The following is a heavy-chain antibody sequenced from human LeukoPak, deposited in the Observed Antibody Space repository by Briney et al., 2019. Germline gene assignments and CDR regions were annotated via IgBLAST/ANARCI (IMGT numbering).Heavy chain of an antibody. CDR3: AWTIAARPEYNCFDP. J-gene: IGHJ5*02. V-gene: IGHV5-51*01. CDR2: IYPGDSDT. D-gene: IGHD6-6*01. Sequence: PGEPLKISCKGSGYSFTSYWIGWVRQMPGKGLEWMGIIYPGDSDTRYSPSFQGQVTISADKSISTAYLQWTSLKYSDTYMYYCAWTIAARPEYNCFDPWGQGTLVTVSS. CDR1: GYSFTSYW.